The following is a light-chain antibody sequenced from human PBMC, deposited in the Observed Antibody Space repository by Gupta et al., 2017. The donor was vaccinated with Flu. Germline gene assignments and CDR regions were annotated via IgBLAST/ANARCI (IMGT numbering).Light chain of an antibody. CDR1: TGAVTSGQW. CDR2: DTR. Sequence: QAVVTQEPSLTVSPGGTVPLSCGSSTGAVTSGQWPYWFQQKSGQAHRTLIYDTRNRHSWTPARFSGSLLGGKAALTLSGAQPEDEAEYYCSLSYSGAWVFGGGTKLTVL. CDR3: SLSYSGAWV. V-gene: IGLV7-46*01. J-gene: IGLJ3*02.